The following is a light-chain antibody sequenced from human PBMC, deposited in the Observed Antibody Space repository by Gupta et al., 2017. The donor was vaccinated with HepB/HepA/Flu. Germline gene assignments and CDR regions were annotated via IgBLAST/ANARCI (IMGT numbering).Light chain of an antibody. CDR2: GAS. CDR1: QSVSSN. CDR3: QQYNNWPPA. V-gene: IGKV3-15*01. J-gene: IGKJ4*01. Sequence: ELVMTQSPATLSVSPGESATLSCRTSQSVSSNLAWYQQKPGQAPRLLIYGASTRATGIPARFSGSGSGTEFTLTISSLQSEDFAVYYCQQYNNWPPAFGGGTKVEIK.